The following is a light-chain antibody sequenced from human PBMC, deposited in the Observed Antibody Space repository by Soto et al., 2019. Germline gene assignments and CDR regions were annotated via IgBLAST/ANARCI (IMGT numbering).Light chain of an antibody. CDR2: GAS. J-gene: IGKJ2*01. V-gene: IGKV3-20*01. CDR3: QQYGNSAYT. Sequence: EIVLTQSPGTLSLSPGERATLSCRASQSVSSSDLAWYQQKPGQAPRLLIYGASSRATGIPDRFSGSGSGTDFTLTISRLEPEDFAVYYCQQYGNSAYTFGQGTKLEIK. CDR1: QSVSSSD.